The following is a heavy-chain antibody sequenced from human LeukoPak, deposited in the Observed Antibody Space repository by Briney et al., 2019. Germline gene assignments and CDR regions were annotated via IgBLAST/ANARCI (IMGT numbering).Heavy chain of an antibody. CDR2: IYYSGST. J-gene: IGHJ4*02. CDR3: ARARTNYYYDSSGYTTRGGFFDS. Sequence: PSETLSLTCTVSGGSISSYYWSWIRQPPGKGLEWIGYIYYSGSTNYNPSLKSRVTISVDTSKNQFSLKLSSVTAADTAFYYCARARTNYYYDSSGYTTRGGFFDSWGLGTLVTVSS. CDR1: GGSISSYY. D-gene: IGHD3-22*01. V-gene: IGHV4-59*12.